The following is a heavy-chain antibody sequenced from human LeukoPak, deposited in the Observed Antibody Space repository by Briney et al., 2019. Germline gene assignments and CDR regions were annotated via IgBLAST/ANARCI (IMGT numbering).Heavy chain of an antibody. Sequence: GGSLRLSCAASGFTFSSYGMHWVRQAPGKGLEWVAVISYDGSNKYYADSVKGRFTISRDNSKNTLYLQMNSLRAEDTAVYYCAEAGYNWNYYYWGQGTLVTVSS. CDR2: ISYDGSNK. CDR3: AEAGYNWNYYY. V-gene: IGHV3-30*18. D-gene: IGHD1-7*01. CDR1: GFTFSSYG. J-gene: IGHJ4*02.